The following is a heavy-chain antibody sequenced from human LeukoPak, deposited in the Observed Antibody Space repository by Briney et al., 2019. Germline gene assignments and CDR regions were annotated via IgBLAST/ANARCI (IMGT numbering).Heavy chain of an antibody. D-gene: IGHD3-3*01. CDR3: ARDIRPRVESFDY. CDR1: GYTFTDFH. J-gene: IGHJ4*02. V-gene: IGHV1-2*02. CDR2: INPNTGGT. Sequence: ASVKVSCKASGYTFTDFHIHWVRQAPGQGLEWMGWINPNTGGTNYAQKFQGRVTMTRDTSISAAYMELRRLRSDDTAVYYCARDIRPRVESFDYWGQGTLVTASS.